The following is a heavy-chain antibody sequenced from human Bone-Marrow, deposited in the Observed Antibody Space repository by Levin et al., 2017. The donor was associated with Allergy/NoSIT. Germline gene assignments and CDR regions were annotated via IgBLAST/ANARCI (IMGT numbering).Heavy chain of an antibody. Sequence: SCAASGFTFSSYWMSWVRQAPGKGLEWVANIKQDGSEKYYVDSVKGRFTISRDNAKNSLYLQMNSLRAEDTAVYYCARGYCSGGSCYSVDYWGQGTLVTVSS. CDR2: IKQDGSEK. D-gene: IGHD2-15*01. CDR3: ARGYCSGGSCYSVDY. V-gene: IGHV3-7*03. CDR1: GFTFSSYW. J-gene: IGHJ4*02.